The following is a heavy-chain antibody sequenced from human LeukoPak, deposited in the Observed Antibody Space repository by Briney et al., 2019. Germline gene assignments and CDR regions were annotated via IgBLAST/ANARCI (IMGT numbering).Heavy chain of an antibody. Sequence: PGTSVKVSCKASGFTFTSSAMQWVRQAPGQGLEWMGRINPNSGGTNFAQKFQGRVTMTRDTSISTAYMELSRLRSDDTAVYYCARLNCGGDCYGGFDYWGQGTLVTVSS. CDR2: INPNSGGT. CDR3: ARLNCGGDCYGGFDY. D-gene: IGHD2-21*02. V-gene: IGHV1-2*06. J-gene: IGHJ4*02. CDR1: GFTFTSSA.